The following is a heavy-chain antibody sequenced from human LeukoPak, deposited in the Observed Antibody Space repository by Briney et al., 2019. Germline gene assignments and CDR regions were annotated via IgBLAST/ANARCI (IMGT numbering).Heavy chain of an antibody. Sequence: SETLSLTCTVSGGSISTYYWSWIRQPPGKGLEWIGYIYYSGSTKYNPSPKSRVTISVDTSKNQFSLKLSSVTAADTAVYYCARVGCSGGSCYSFNWFDPWGQGTLVTVSS. CDR1: GGSISTYY. CDR3: ARVGCSGGSCYSFNWFDP. V-gene: IGHV4-59*01. CDR2: IYYSGST. D-gene: IGHD2-15*01. J-gene: IGHJ5*02.